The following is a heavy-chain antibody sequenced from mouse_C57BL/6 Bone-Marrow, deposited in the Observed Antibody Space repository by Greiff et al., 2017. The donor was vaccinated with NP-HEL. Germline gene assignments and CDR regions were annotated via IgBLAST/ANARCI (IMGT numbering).Heavy chain of an antibody. J-gene: IGHJ1*03. CDR2: IYPRSGNT. Sequence: VQLQQSGAELARPGASVKLSCKASGYTFTSYGISWVNQRTGQGLEWIGEIYPRSGNTYYNEKFKGKATLTADKSSSTAYMELRSLTSEDSAVYFCAGVVATRYFDVWGTGTTVTVSS. V-gene: IGHV1-81*01. D-gene: IGHD1-1*01. CDR3: AGVVATRYFDV. CDR1: GYTFTSYG.